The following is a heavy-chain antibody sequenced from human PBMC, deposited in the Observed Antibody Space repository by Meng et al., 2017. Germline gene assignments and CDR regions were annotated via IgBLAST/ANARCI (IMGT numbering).Heavy chain of an antibody. D-gene: IGHD3-22*01. CDR3: ARVNYDSSGYYPFDY. Sequence: QVQLVQSGDEVKKPGASLKVSCKASGYTFTGYYMHWVRQAPGQGLEWMGRINPNSGGTNYAQKFQGRVTMTRDTSISTAYMELSRLRSDDTAVYYCARVNYDSSGYYPFDYWGQGTLVTVSS. V-gene: IGHV1-2*06. J-gene: IGHJ4*02. CDR1: GYTFTGYY. CDR2: INPNSGGT.